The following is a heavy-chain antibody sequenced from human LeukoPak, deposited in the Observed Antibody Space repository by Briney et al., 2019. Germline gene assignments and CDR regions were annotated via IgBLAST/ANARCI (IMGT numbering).Heavy chain of an antibody. V-gene: IGHV3-30*02. Sequence: GGSLRLSCAASGFTFSSYGMHWVRQAPGKGLEWVAVIWYDGSNKYYADSVKGRFTISRDNSKNTLYLQMNSLRAEDTAVYYCAKYWGSSSWYFDYWGQGTLVTVSS. CDR2: IWYDGSNK. CDR1: GFTFSSYG. CDR3: AKYWGSSSWYFDY. J-gene: IGHJ4*02. D-gene: IGHD6-13*01.